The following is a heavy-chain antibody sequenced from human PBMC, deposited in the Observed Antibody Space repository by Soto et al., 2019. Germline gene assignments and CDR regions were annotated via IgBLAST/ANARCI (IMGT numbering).Heavy chain of an antibody. CDR1: GFTFSNAW. D-gene: IGHD5-18*01. J-gene: IGHJ6*02. V-gene: IGHV3-15*07. CDR2: IKSKTDGGTT. CDR3: TTAADSYGPYYYYGMDV. Sequence: PGGSLRLSCAASGFTFSNAWMNWVRQAPGKGLEWVGRIKSKTDGGTTDYAAPVKGRLTISRDDSKNTLYLQMNSLKTEDTAVYYCTTAADSYGPYYYYGMDVWGQGTTVTVSS.